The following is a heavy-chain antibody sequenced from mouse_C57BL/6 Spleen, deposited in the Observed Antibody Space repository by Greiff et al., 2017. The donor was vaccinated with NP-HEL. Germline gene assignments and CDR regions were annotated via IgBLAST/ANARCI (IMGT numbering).Heavy chain of an antibody. D-gene: IGHD1-1*01. CDR2: IDPEDGDT. Sequence: VHVKHSGAELVRPGASVKLSCTASGFNIKDYYMHWVKQRPEQGLEWIGRIDPEDGDTEDAPKFQGKATMTADTSSNTAYLQLSSLTSEDTAVYYCTTGATVVATDLYFDVWGTGTTVTVSS. CDR1: GFNIKDYY. CDR3: TTGATVVATDLYFDV. V-gene: IGHV14-1*01. J-gene: IGHJ1*03.